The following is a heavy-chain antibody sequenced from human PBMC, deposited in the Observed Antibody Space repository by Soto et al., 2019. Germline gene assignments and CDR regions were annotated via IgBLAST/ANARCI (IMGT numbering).Heavy chain of an antibody. V-gene: IGHV6-1*01. J-gene: IGHJ6*02. CDR2: TYYRSRWYN. CDR1: GDSVSSNSAA. Sequence: PSQTLSLTCVISGDSVSSNSAAWNWIRQSPSRGLEWLGRTYYRSRWYNDYAVSVRSRITVNADTSKNQFSLHLNSVTPEDTAVYYCARESENVLRYFDWLPHYGMDVWGQGTTVTVSS. CDR3: ARESENVLRYFDWLPHYGMDV. D-gene: IGHD3-9*01.